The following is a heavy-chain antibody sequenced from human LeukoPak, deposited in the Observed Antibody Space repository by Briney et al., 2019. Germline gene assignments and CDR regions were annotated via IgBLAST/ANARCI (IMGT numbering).Heavy chain of an antibody. CDR2: INPSGGST. J-gene: IGHJ4*02. Sequence: GASVKVSCKASGYTFTSYYMHWVRQAPGQGLEWMGIINPSGGSTSYAQKFQGRVTMTRDTFTSTVYMELSSLRSEDTAMYYCARGKRGIAARLYYFDYWGQGTLVTVSS. CDR3: ARGKRGIAARLYYFDY. CDR1: GYTFTSYY. V-gene: IGHV1-46*01. D-gene: IGHD6-6*01.